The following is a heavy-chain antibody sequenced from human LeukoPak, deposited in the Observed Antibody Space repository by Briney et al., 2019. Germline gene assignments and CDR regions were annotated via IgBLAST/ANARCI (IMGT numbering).Heavy chain of an antibody. J-gene: IGHJ6*02. CDR3: ARLKLRPLASYGMDV. CDR2: IYYSGST. V-gene: IGHV4-30-4*01. Sequence: SETLSLTCTVSGGSISSGDYYWSWIRQPPGKGLEWIGYIYYSGSTYYNPSLKSRVTISVDTSKNQFSLKLSSVTAADTAVYYCARLKLRPLASYGMDVWGQGTTVTVSS. CDR1: GGSISSGDYY. D-gene: IGHD1-26*01.